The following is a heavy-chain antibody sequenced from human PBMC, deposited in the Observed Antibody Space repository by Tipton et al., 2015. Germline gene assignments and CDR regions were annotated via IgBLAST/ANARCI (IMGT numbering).Heavy chain of an antibody. D-gene: IGHD2-21*02. CDR2: ISSSSSTI. CDR3: ARDAGHCGDDCYVLRDYYYGMDV. CDR1: GFTVSSYS. V-gene: IGHV3-48*02. J-gene: IGHJ6*02. Sequence: SLRLSCAASGFTVSSYSMNWVRQAPGKGLEWVSYISSSSSTIYNADSVKGRFTISRDNAKNSLYLQMNSLRDEDTAVYYCARDAGHCGDDCYVLRDYYYGMDVWGQGTTVTVSS.